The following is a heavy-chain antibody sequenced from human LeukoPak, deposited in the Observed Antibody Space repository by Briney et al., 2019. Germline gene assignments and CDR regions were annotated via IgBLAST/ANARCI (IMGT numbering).Heavy chain of an antibody. V-gene: IGHV3-23*01. CDR3: AKADPLRYFDWLFAPYY. Sequence: GGSLRLSCAASGFTFSSYSMSWVRQAPGKGLEWVSYISSSGSSIHYADSVKGRFTISRDNSKNTLYLQMNSLRAEDTAVYYCAKADPLRYFDWLFAPYYRGQGTLVTVSS. CDR2: ISSSGSSI. CDR1: GFTFSSYS. D-gene: IGHD3-9*01. J-gene: IGHJ4*02.